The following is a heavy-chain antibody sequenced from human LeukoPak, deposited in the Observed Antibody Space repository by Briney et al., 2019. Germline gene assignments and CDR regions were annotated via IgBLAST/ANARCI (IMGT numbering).Heavy chain of an antibody. J-gene: IGHJ3*01. CDR3: ARNWVADSFDF. CDR1: GGSISNSTYY. D-gene: IGHD6-19*01. CDR2: ILYRGST. V-gene: IGHV4-39*01. Sequence: PSETLSLTCTASGGSISNSTYYWGWVRRPPGKGLEWIGSILYRGSTYYTPSLKSRVTISVDTSKNQFSLKLTSVTAADTAMYFCARNWVADSFDFWGQGTMVTVSS.